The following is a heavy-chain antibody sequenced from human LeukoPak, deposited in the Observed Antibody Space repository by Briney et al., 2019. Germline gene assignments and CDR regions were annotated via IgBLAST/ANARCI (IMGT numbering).Heavy chain of an antibody. CDR1: GGSISSYY. Sequence: SETLSLTCTVSGGSISSYYWSWIRQPPGKGLEWIGYIYYSGSTNYNPSLKSRVTMSVDTSKNQFSLKLSSVTAADTAVYYCARRDASGYYEGVVGYWGQGTLVTVSS. CDR2: IYYSGST. J-gene: IGHJ4*02. CDR3: ARRDASGYYEGVVGY. V-gene: IGHV4-59*08. D-gene: IGHD3-22*01.